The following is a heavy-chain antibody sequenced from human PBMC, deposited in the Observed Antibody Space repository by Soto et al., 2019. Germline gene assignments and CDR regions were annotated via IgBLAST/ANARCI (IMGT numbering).Heavy chain of an antibody. D-gene: IGHD3-3*01. J-gene: IGHJ3*01. CDR3: VKDRRFLEAWGAFDV. V-gene: IGHV3-9*01. CDR1: GFTFDDYA. Sequence: QLVESGGGLVQPGRSLRLSCAASGFTFDDYAMLWVRQVPGKGLEWVSGISWNSEVKLYADTTKGRFAISRDNAKNSLYLQIDGLGVEDTAFYYCVKDRRFLEAWGAFDVWGQGTLVTVSS. CDR2: ISWNSEVK.